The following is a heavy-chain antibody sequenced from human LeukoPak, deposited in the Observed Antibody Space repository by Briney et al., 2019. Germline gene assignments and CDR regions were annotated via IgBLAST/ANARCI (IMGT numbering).Heavy chain of an antibody. Sequence: ASVKVSCKASGGTFSSYAISWVRQAPGQGLEWMGGIIPIFGTANYAQKFQGRVTITTDESTSTAYMELSSLRSEDTAVYYCARVFRKSVARGMRGSSGYYSDYYYYMDVWGKGTTVTVSS. D-gene: IGHD3-22*01. CDR3: ARVFRKSVARGMRGSSGYYSDYYYYMDV. CDR2: IIPIFGTA. CDR1: GGTFSSYA. V-gene: IGHV1-69*05. J-gene: IGHJ6*03.